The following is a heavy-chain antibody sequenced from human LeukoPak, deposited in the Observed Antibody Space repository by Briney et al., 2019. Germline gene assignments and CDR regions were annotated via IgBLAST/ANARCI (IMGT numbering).Heavy chain of an antibody. CDR3: VRLSLTYYYDSSGYMFDY. CDR1: GGSISSSSYY. D-gene: IGHD3-22*01. CDR2: IYYSGST. V-gene: IGHV4-39*01. Sequence: SETLSLTCTVSGGSISSSSYYWGWIRQPPGKGLEWIGSIYYSGSTYYNPSLKSRVTISVDTSKNQFSLKLSSVTAADTAVYYCVRLSLTYYYDSSGYMFDYWGQGTLVTVSS. J-gene: IGHJ4*02.